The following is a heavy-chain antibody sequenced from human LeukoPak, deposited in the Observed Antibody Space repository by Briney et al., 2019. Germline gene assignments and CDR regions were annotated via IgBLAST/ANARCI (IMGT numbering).Heavy chain of an antibody. CDR2: MNPNSGNT. CDR1: GYTFTSYD. CDR3: ARLGELSSDDY. Sequence: ASVKVSCKASGYTFTSYDIDWVRQATGQGPEWMGWMNPNSGNTGYAQKFRGGVSITRNTSISTAYMELSSLVSEDTAVYYCARLGELSSDDYWGQGTLVNVSS. J-gene: IGHJ4*02. V-gene: IGHV1-8*03. D-gene: IGHD3-16*02.